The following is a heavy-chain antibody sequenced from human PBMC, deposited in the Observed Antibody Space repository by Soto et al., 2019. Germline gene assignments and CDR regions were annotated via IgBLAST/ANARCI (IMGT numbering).Heavy chain of an antibody. CDR3: AANWNFGLNF. CDR2: ISSSLGHT. J-gene: IGHJ4*02. V-gene: IGHV3-11*03. D-gene: IGHD1-1*01. Sequence: GVLRLSCVASGFDFSDFHISWVRQAPGKGLEWISYISSSLGHTDYAESVKGRFTISRDNAKSSVFLEMSDLRSDDTAVYYCAANWNFGLNFWGQGTLVTVSS. CDR1: GFDFSDFH.